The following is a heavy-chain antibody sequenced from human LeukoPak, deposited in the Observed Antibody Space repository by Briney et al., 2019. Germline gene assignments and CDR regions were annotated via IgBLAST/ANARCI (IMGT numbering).Heavy chain of an antibody. J-gene: IGHJ4*02. CDR1: GFTFSSYG. CDR3: AKMQGYFDY. CDR2: ITGGGGTT. V-gene: IGHV3-23*01. Sequence: GRSLRLSCAASGFTFSSYGMSWVRQAPGKGLQWVSAITGGGGTTYYADSVKGRFTISRDNSKNMLYLQMNSLRAEDTAVYYCAKMQGYFDYWGQGTLVPVSS.